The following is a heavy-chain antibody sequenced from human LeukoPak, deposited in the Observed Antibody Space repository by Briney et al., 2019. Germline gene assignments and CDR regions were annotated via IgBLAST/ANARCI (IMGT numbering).Heavy chain of an antibody. Sequence: SETLSLTCTVSGGSISSYYWSWIRQPPGKGLEWIGYIYYNGSTNYNPSLKSRVTISVDTSKNQFSLKLSSVTAADTAVYYCARGYGSGSYDYWGQGTLVTVSS. CDR2: IYYNGST. CDR1: GGSISSYY. J-gene: IGHJ4*02. D-gene: IGHD3-10*01. CDR3: ARGYGSGSYDY. V-gene: IGHV4-59*01.